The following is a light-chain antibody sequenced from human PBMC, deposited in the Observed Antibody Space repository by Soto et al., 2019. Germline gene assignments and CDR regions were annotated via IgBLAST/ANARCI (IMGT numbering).Light chain of an antibody. V-gene: IGKV4-1*01. CDR1: QSILYSSNNQNY. Sequence: DIVMTQSPDSLAVSLGERATINCKSSQSILYSSNNQNYLAWYQQKPGQPPKLLISWASTRESGVPDRFSGSGSGTDFTLTISSLQAEDVAVYYGQQYYSTPFTFGPGTKVDIK. J-gene: IGKJ3*01. CDR2: WAS. CDR3: QQYYSTPFT.